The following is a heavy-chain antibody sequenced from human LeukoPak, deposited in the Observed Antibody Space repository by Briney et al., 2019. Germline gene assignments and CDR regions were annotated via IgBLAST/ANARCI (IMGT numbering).Heavy chain of an antibody. CDR2: VGISGDT. D-gene: IGHD6-19*01. CDR3: VRGGIQVSGTDEIDY. J-gene: IGHJ4*02. V-gene: IGHV3-13*01. CDR1: GFTFRSYD. Sequence: GGSLRLSCAASGFTFRSYDMHWVRQVTGKGLEWVSAVGISGDTYYAGSVKGRFTISRENAKNSLYLQMNSLTAGDTAVYYCVRGGIQVSGTDEIDYWGQGTLVTVPS.